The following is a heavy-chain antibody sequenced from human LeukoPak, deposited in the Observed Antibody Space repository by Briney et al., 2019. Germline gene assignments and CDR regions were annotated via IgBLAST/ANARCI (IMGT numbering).Heavy chain of an antibody. Sequence: GRSLRLSCAASGFTFSSYSMNWVRQAPGKGLEWVSYISSSSSTIYYADSVKGRFTISRDNAKNSLYLQMNSLRAEDTAVYYCARDGGSYYFDYWGQGTLVTVSS. V-gene: IGHV3-48*04. D-gene: IGHD1-26*01. CDR3: ARDGGSYYFDY. CDR1: GFTFSSYS. CDR2: ISSSSSTI. J-gene: IGHJ4*02.